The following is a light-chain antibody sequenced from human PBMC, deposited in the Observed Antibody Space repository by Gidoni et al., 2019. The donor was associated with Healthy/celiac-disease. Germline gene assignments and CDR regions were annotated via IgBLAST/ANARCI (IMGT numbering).Light chain of an antibody. J-gene: IGKJ2*01. CDR2: LGS. CDR3: MQALQTPPF. V-gene: IGKV2-28*01. CDR1: QSLLHSNGYNY. Sequence: DIVMTQSPLSLPVTPGEPASISCRSSQSLLHSNGYNYLDWYLQKPGQSPQLLIYLGSNRASGVPDRFSGSGSGTDFTLKISRVEAEDVGVYYCMQALQTPPFFXXXTKLEIK.